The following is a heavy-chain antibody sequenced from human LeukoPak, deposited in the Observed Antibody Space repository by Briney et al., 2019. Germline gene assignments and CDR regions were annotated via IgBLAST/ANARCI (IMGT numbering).Heavy chain of an antibody. Sequence: SETLSLTCTVSGGSISSYYWSWIRQPPGKGLEWIGYIYYSGSTNYNPSLKSRVTISVDTSKNQFSLKLSSVTAADTAVYYCARGPYYYGSGSYRNAVFDYWGQGTLVTVSS. J-gene: IGHJ4*02. D-gene: IGHD3-10*01. CDR1: GGSISSYY. CDR2: IYYSGST. CDR3: ARGPYYYGSGSYRNAVFDY. V-gene: IGHV4-59*12.